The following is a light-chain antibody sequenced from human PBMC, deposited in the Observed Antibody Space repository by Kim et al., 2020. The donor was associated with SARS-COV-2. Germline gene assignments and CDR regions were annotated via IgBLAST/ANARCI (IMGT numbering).Light chain of an antibody. V-gene: IGKV1-27*01. CDR2: AAS. Sequence: ASVGDRVTITCRASQGISTYLAWYRQKPGKVPELLIYAASTLQSGVPSRFSGSGSGSDFTLTISSLQPEDAATYYCQKYNGAPITFGQGTRLEI. CDR1: QGISTY. J-gene: IGKJ5*01. CDR3: QKYNGAPIT.